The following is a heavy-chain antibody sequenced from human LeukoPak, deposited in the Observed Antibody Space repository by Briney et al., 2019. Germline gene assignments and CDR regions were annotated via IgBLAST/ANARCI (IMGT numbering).Heavy chain of an antibody. CDR2: IKQDGSEK. CDR3: ARKRSITIFGVPPVYAFDI. J-gene: IGHJ3*02. D-gene: IGHD3-3*01. Sequence: GGSLRLSCAASGFAVSSNYMSWVRQAPGKGLEWVANIKQDGSEKYYVDSVKGRFTISRDNAKNSLYLQMNSLRAEDTAVYYCARKRSITIFGVPPVYAFDIWGQGTMVTVSS. V-gene: IGHV3-7*01. CDR1: GFAVSSNY.